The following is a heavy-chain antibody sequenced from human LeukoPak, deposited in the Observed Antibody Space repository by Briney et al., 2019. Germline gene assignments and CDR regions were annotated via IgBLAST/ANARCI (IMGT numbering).Heavy chain of an antibody. CDR3: TTGPLRIAVRLVVDS. J-gene: IGHJ4*02. CDR2: ISSSSSYI. V-gene: IGHV3-21*03. D-gene: IGHD6-6*01. CDR1: GFTFSSYN. Sequence: GGSLRLSCAASGFTFSSYNMNWVRQAPGKGLEWVSSISSSSSYIYYADSVKGRFTISRDNAKKSLYLQMNSLKTEDTGVYYCTTGPLRIAVRLVVDSWGQGTLVTVSS.